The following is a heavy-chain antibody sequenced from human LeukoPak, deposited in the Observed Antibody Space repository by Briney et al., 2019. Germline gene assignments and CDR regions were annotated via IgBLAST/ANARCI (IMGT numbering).Heavy chain of an antibody. CDR3: ARAPGYSSSSGGLDP. CDR1: GGSFSGYY. J-gene: IGHJ5*02. CDR2: INHSGGT. Sequence: SETLSLTCAVYGGSFSGYYWSWIRQPPGKGLEWLGEINHSGGTNYNPSLKSRVTISVDTSKNQFSLKLSSVTAADTAVYYCARAPGYSSSSGGLDPWGQGTLVTVSS. D-gene: IGHD6-6*01. V-gene: IGHV4-34*01.